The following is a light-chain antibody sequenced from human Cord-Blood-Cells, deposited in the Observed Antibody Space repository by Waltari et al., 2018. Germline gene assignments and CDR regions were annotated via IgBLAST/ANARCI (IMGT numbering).Light chain of an antibody. CDR3: QQYNNWPPWT. CDR2: GAS. J-gene: IGKJ1*01. CDR1: QGVSSN. V-gene: IGKV3-15*01. Sequence: EIVMTQSPATPSVSPGDRATLSCRASQGVSSNLAWYQQKPGQAPRLLIYGASTRATGIPAMFSGSGSGTEFTLTISSLQSEDFAVYYCQQYNNWPPWTFGQGTKVEIK.